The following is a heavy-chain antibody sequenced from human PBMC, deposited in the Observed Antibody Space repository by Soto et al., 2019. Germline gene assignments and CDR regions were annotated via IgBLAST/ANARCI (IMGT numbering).Heavy chain of an antibody. CDR2: ISYDGSNK. Sequence: QVQLVESGGGVLQPGRSLRLSCAASGFTFSSYGMHWVRQAPGKGLEWVAVISYDGSNKYYADSVKGRFTISRDNSKNTLYLQMNSLVAEYTAVYYCAKAGRIAARPAWCDPWGQGILVTFSS. V-gene: IGHV3-30*18. CDR3: AKAGRIAARPAWCDP. CDR1: GFTFSSYG. J-gene: IGHJ5*02. D-gene: IGHD6-6*01.